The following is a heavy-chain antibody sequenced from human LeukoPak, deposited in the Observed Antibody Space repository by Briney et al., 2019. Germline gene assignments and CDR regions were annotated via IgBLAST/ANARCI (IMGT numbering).Heavy chain of an antibody. D-gene: IGHD3-22*01. V-gene: IGHV3-53*01. CDR3: ARAPPYYYDSSGYLFGEAFDI. Sequence: GGSLRLSCAASGFTVSSNYMSWVRQAPGKGLEWVSVIYSGGSTYYADSVKGGFTISRDNSKNTLYLQMNSLRAEDTAVYYCARAPPYYYDSSGYLFGEAFDIWGQGTMVTVSS. CDR1: GFTVSSNY. CDR2: IYSGGST. J-gene: IGHJ3*02.